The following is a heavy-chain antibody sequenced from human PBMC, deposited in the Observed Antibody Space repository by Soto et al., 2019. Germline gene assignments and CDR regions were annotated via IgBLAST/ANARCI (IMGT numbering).Heavy chain of an antibody. D-gene: IGHD1-26*01. CDR2: ISGTGGRT. Sequence: GGSLRLSCAAAGFSFNSYAMSWVRQAPGKGLEWVSAISGTGGRTFYTDSVKGRLTISRDNSMNMLYLQMNSLRAEDTAFYYCAKDTGFTGSYGSYYFDSWGQGTMVTVSS. V-gene: IGHV3-23*01. J-gene: IGHJ4*02. CDR3: AKDTGFTGSYGSYYFDS. CDR1: GFSFNSYA.